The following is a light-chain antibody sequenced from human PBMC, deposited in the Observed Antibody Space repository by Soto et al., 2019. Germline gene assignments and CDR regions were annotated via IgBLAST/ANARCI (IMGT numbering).Light chain of an antibody. Sequence: ELVMTQSPATLSVSPGERATLSCRVKQSVSSNLSRYQHRPGQAPSLLTYAAPARATGIPASFSGSGSVTEFTLTISSLHSEDFVVYCCQEYNNWPQTFGQGTKVDIK. V-gene: IGKV3D-15*01. CDR2: AAP. CDR3: QEYNNWPQT. J-gene: IGKJ1*01. CDR1: QSVSSN.